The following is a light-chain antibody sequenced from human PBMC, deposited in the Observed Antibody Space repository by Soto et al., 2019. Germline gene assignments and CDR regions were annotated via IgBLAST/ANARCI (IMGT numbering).Light chain of an antibody. Sequence: EIVLTQSPGTLSLSPGERATLSCRASQSVSSSYLAWYQQKPGQAPRLLIYGASSRATGIPDRFSGSGSGTDFTLTISRLEPEDFAVYYCQQYGSSFPITFGQGTRWRL. CDR3: QQYGSSFPIT. CDR2: GAS. V-gene: IGKV3-20*01. CDR1: QSVSSSY. J-gene: IGKJ5*01.